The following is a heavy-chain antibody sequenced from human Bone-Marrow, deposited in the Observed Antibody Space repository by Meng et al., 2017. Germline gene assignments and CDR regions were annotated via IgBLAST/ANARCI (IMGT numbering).Heavy chain of an antibody. D-gene: IGHD6-13*01. V-gene: IGHV4-34*01. CDR3: ARGRIAAAAALAY. CDR1: GGSFSGYY. J-gene: IGHJ4*02. Sequence: VPLQRWGAGLLKPSGTLSLPCAVYGGSFSGYYWSWIRQPPGKGLEWIGEINHSGSTNYNPSLKSRVTISVDTSKNQFSLKLSSVTAADTAVYYCARGRIAAAAALAYWGQGTLVTVSS. CDR2: INHSGST.